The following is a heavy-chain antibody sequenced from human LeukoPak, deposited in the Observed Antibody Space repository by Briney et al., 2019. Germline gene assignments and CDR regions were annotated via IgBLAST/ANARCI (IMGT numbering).Heavy chain of an antibody. Sequence: PSETLSLTCAVYGGSFSGYYWSWIRQPPGKGLEWIGYIYYTGRTNFNPSLKSRVTMSVDTSKNQLSLKLSSVTAADTAVYYCARDIGSGPVDVWGQGTTVTVSS. CDR1: GGSFSGYY. D-gene: IGHD3-10*01. CDR2: IYYTGRT. CDR3: ARDIGSGPVDV. V-gene: IGHV4-59*01. J-gene: IGHJ6*02.